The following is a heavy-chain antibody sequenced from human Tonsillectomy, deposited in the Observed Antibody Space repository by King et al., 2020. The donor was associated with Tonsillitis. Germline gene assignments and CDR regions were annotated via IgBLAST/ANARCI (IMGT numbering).Heavy chain of an antibody. CDR2: IYYSGST. CDR3: ASPYPVLKY. Sequence: QLQESGPGLVKPSETLSLTCTVSCGSISSYYWSWSRQPPGKRLELIGYIYYSGSTNYNPSLKSRVTRSVDTAKNQFSLTLSSVTAADTAVYYCASPYPVLKYWGQGTLVTVSS. D-gene: IGHD3-9*01. CDR1: CGSISSYY. V-gene: IGHV4-59*01. J-gene: IGHJ4*02.